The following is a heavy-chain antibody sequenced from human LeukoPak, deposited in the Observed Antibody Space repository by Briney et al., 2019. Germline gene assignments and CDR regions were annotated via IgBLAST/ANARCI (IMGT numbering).Heavy chain of an antibody. Sequence: EASVKVSCKASGYTFTGYYMHWVRQAPGQGLEWMGWINPNSGGTNYAQKFQGRVTMTRDTSTSTVYMELSSLRSEDTAVYYCAREARCSSTSCSRVGSFDPWGQGTLVTVSS. CDR1: GYTFTGYY. CDR2: INPNSGGT. CDR3: AREARCSSTSCSRVGSFDP. J-gene: IGHJ5*02. V-gene: IGHV1-2*02. D-gene: IGHD2-2*01.